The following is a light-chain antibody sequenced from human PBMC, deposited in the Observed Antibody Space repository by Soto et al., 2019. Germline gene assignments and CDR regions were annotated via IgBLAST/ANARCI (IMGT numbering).Light chain of an antibody. J-gene: IGKJ1*01. CDR3: QQYNNWPGT. CDR1: QSVSSK. V-gene: IGKV3-15*01. Sequence: EIVLTQSPGTLSVSPGERATLSCRASQSVSSKLAWYQQKPGQAPRLLFYGASTGATGIPARFSGSGSETEFNPSNSSLAAEDFAGYYCQQYNNWPGTFGQGTKVEIK. CDR2: GAS.